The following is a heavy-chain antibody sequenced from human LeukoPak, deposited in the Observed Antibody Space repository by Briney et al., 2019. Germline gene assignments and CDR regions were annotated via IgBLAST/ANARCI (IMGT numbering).Heavy chain of an antibody. D-gene: IGHD6-13*01. CDR1: GFTFTTYW. CDR2: IKQDGTEK. V-gene: IGHV3-7*01. Sequence: GESLRLSCAASGFTFTTYWMTWVRQAPGKGLEWVAKIKQDGTEKYYVDSVKGRFTISRDNAKNSLYLQMNSLRAEDTAVYYCARDHFSSSWLNWFDPWGQGTLVTVSS. CDR3: ARDHFSSSWLNWFDP. J-gene: IGHJ5*02.